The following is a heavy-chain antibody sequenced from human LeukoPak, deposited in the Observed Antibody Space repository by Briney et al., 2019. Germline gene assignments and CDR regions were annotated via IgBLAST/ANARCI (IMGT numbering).Heavy chain of an antibody. CDR1: GFTFSSYW. D-gene: IGHD3-10*01. CDR3: ARSGPSFYYYGSGSYYRDYYYYYMDV. Sequence: PGGSLRLSCAASGFTFSSYWMSWVHQAPGKGLEWVANVKQDGSEKYYVDSVKGRFTISRDNAKNSLYLQMNSLRAKDTAVYYCARSGPSFYYYGSGSYYRDYYYYYMDVWGKGTTVTVSS. V-gene: IGHV3-7*01. J-gene: IGHJ6*03. CDR2: VKQDGSEK.